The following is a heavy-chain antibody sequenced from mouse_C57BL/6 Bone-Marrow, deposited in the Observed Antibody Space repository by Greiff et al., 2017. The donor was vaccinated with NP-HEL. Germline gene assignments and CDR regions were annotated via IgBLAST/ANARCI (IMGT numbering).Heavy chain of an antibody. Sequence: EVQLQQSGPELVKPGASVKIPCKASGYTFTDYNMDWVKQSHGKSLEWIGDINPNNGGTIYNQKFKGKATLTVDKSSSTAYMELRSLTSEDTAVYYCASPNLLLRSWFAYWGQGTLVTVSA. CDR1: GYTFTDYN. CDR3: ASPNLLLRSWFAY. CDR2: INPNNGGT. J-gene: IGHJ3*01. D-gene: IGHD1-1*01. V-gene: IGHV1-18*01.